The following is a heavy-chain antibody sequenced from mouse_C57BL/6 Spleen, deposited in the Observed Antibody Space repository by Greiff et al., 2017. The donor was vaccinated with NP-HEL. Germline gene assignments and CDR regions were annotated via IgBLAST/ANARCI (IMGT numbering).Heavy chain of an antibody. CDR1: GYTFTDYE. CDR2: IDPETGGT. Sequence: SGAELVRPGASVTLSCKASGYTFTDYEMHWVKQTPVHGLEWIGAIDPETGGTAYNQKFKGKAILTADKSSSTAYMELRSLTSEDSAVYYCTRDDYDAFAYWGQGTLVTVSA. V-gene: IGHV1-15*01. CDR3: TRDDYDAFAY. J-gene: IGHJ3*01. D-gene: IGHD2-4*01.